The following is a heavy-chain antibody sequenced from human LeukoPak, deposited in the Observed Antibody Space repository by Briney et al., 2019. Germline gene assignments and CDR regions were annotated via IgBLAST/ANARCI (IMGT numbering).Heavy chain of an antibody. D-gene: IGHD3-3*01. Sequence: SETLSLTCTVSGGSISSYYWSWIRQPPGKGLEWIGYIYYSGSTNYNPSLKSRVTISVDTSKNQFSLKLSSVTAADTAVYYCAEGYFRKLQFFACFFPRVYYYYMDVWGKGTTVTVSS. CDR3: AEGYFRKLQFFACFFPRVYYYYMDV. CDR1: GGSISSYY. J-gene: IGHJ6*03. V-gene: IGHV4-59*01. CDR2: IYYSGST.